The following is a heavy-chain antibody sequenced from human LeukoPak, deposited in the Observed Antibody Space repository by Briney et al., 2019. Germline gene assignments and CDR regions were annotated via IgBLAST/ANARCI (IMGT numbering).Heavy chain of an antibody. CDR1: GYTFTSYG. V-gene: IGHV1-18*01. Sequence: ASVKVSCKASGYTFTSYGISWVQQAPGQGLEWMGWISAYNGNTNYAQKLQGRVTMTTDTSTSTAYMELRSLRSDDTAVYYCARGDGAYVYFDWETRGYYFDYWGQGTLVTVSS. D-gene: IGHD3-9*01. CDR3: ARGDGAYVYFDWETRGYYFDY. CDR2: ISAYNGNT. J-gene: IGHJ4*02.